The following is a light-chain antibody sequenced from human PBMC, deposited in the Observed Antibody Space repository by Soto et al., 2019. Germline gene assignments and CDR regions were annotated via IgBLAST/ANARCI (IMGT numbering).Light chain of an antibody. J-gene: IGLJ1*01. V-gene: IGLV2-14*01. CDR2: EVS. Sequence: QSALTQPASVSGSPGQSITISCTGTSSDVGGYNYVSWYQQHPGKDPKLMIYEVSNRPSGVYDRFSGSKSGNTASLTISGLQAEDEADYYCSSYTSAPTYVFGTGKKVTVL. CDR3: SSYTSAPTYV. CDR1: SSDVGGYNY.